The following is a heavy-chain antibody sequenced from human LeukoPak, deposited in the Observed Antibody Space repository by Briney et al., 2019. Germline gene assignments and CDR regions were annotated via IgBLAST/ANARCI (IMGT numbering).Heavy chain of an antibody. CDR1: GYTFTNNG. V-gene: IGHV1-18*01. CDR2: ITTYNGDT. Sequence: ASVKVSCKASGYTFTNNGITWVRQAPGQGLEWMGWITTYNGDTNSAQNLQGRVTMTTDTSTSTAYMELRSLRSDDTAVYYCARRYYDILTGSFSFDYWGQGTLVTVSS. D-gene: IGHD3-9*01. J-gene: IGHJ4*02. CDR3: ARRYYDILTGSFSFDY.